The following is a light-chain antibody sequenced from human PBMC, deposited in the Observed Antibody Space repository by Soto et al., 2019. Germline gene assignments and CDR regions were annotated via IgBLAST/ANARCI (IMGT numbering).Light chain of an antibody. Sequence: EIVLTQSPGTLSLSPGERATLSCRASQSVSSSYLAWYQQKPGQAPRLLIYGASTRATGIPDRFSGSGSGTEFTLTISSLQSEDFAVYYCQQYSDWPRAFGPGTKVDI. J-gene: IGKJ3*01. CDR2: GAS. CDR1: QSVSSSY. CDR3: QQYSDWPRA. V-gene: IGKV3-15*01.